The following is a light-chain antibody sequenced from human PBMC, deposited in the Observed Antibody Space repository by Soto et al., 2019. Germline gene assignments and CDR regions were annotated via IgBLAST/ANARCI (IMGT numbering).Light chain of an antibody. CDR1: QNIRSN. CDR2: GAS. Sequence: EVVMTQSPATLSVSPGERATLSCRASQNIRSNLAWYQQKPGQAPRLLIYGASTRANGIPDRFSGSGSGTEFVLLISSRQSADFVVYHCQQYSNRSPSTFGEGTKVEIK. CDR3: QQYSNRSPST. V-gene: IGKV3-15*01. J-gene: IGKJ1*01.